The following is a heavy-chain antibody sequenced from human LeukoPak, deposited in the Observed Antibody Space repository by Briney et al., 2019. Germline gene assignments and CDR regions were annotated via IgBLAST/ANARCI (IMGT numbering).Heavy chain of an antibody. V-gene: IGHV3-73*01. Sequence: GGSLRLSCAASGFTFSGSAMHWVRQASGKGLEWVGRIRSKANSYATAYAASVKGRFTISRDDSKNTAYLQMNSLKTEDTAVYYCTRQSYADDAFDIWGQGTMVTVSS. CDR1: GFTFSGSA. CDR2: IRSKANSYAT. CDR3: TRQSYADDAFDI. D-gene: IGHD4-17*01. J-gene: IGHJ3*02.